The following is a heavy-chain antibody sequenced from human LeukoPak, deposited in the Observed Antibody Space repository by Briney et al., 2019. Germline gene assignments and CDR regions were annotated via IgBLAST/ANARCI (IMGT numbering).Heavy chain of an antibody. D-gene: IGHD3-22*01. CDR3: AKDGRDDFYYDSSGYFDY. CDR2: IRYDGSNK. J-gene: IGHJ4*02. V-gene: IGHV3-30*02. Sequence: GGSLRLSCAASGFTFSSYGMHWVRQAPGKGLEWVAFIRYDGSNKYYADSVKGRFTISRDNSKNTLYLQMNSLRAEDTAVYYCAKDGRDDFYYDSSGYFDYWGQGTLVTVSS. CDR1: GFTFSSYG.